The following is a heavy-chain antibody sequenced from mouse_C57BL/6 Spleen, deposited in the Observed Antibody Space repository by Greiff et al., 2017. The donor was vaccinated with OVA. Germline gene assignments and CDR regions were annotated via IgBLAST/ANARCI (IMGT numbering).Heavy chain of an antibody. CDR1: GYTFTSYW. J-gene: IGHJ3*01. D-gene: IGHD2-3*01. V-gene: IGHV1-69*01. Sequence: VQLQQPGAELVMPGASVKLSCKASGYTFTSYWMHWVKQRPGQGLEWIGEIDPSDSYTNYNQKFKVKSTLTVDKSSSTAYMQLSSLTSEDSAVYYCARDGPGPFAYWGQGTLVTVSA. CDR2: IDPSDSYT. CDR3: ARDGPGPFAY.